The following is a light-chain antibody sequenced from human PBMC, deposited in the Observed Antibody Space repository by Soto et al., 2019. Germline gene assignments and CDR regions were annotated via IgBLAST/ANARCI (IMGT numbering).Light chain of an antibody. CDR2: EGS. Sequence: HSVLTQPASVSGSPGQSITISCTGTSSDVGSYKFVSWYQQHPGKAPKLMIYEGSKRPSGVSNRFSGSKSGNTASLTISGLQAEDEADYYCCSYAGSSTLVFGGGTKLTVL. CDR1: SSDVGSYKF. V-gene: IGLV2-23*01. J-gene: IGLJ2*01. CDR3: CSYAGSSTLV.